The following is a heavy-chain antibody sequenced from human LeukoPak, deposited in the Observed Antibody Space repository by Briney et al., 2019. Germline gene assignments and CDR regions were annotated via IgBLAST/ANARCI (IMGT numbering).Heavy chain of an antibody. Sequence: GRSRRLSWAASGFTFSNAWMGWVRQAHGRGLEWVGRIKSKTDGGTTDYAAPVKGIFSISRDDSKTTLYLQMNSLKTEDTAVYYCTLAHYYGSGSYWGYYYYGMDVWGQGTTVTVSS. D-gene: IGHD3-10*01. V-gene: IGHV3-15*01. CDR3: TLAHYYGSGSYWGYYYYGMDV. CDR1: GFTFSNAW. J-gene: IGHJ6*02. CDR2: IKSKTDGGTT.